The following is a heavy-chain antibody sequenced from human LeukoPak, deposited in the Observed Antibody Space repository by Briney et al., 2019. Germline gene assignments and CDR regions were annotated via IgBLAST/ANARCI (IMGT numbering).Heavy chain of an antibody. Sequence: PSETLSLTCAVYGGSFSGYYWSWIRQPPGKGLEWIGEINHSGSTNYNPSLKSRVTISVDRSKNQFSLKLSSVTAADTAAYYCAGGWYFDYWGQGTLVTVSS. J-gene: IGHJ4*02. V-gene: IGHV4-34*01. D-gene: IGHD2-15*01. CDR1: GGSFSGYY. CDR3: AGGWYFDY. CDR2: INHSGST.